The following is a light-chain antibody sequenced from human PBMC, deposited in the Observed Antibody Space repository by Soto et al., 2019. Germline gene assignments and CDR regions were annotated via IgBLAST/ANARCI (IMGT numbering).Light chain of an antibody. J-gene: IGKJ2*03. V-gene: IGKV2-28*01. Sequence: DLVMTQSPLSLPVTPGEPASISCRSSQSLLHRNGYNYLDWYLQKPGQSPQLLIYLGSNRASGVPDRFSGSGSGTDFTLKISRVEAEDVGVYYCMQALQTPPGFGHGTTREIK. CDR3: MQALQTPPG. CDR1: QSLLHRNGYNY. CDR2: LGS.